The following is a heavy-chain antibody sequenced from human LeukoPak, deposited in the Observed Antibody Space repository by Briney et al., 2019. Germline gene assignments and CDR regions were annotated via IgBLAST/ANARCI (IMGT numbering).Heavy chain of an antibody. D-gene: IGHD2-15*01. J-gene: IGHJ4*02. CDR3: ARDKEGGSNDH. V-gene: IGHV3-7*01. Sequence: ETLSLTCTVSGGSISSSSYYWGWIRQPPGKGLEWVANIKEDGREKKYVDSLKDRFTISRDNTKNSVYLQMSGLRVDDTAIYYCARDKEGGSNDHWGQGTLVTVSS. CDR1: GGSISSSSYY. CDR2: IKEDGREK.